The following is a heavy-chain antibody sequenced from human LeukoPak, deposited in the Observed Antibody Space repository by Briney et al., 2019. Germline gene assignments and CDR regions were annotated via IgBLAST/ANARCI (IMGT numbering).Heavy chain of an antibody. D-gene: IGHD3-9*01. J-gene: IGHJ4*02. Sequence: GGSLRLPCAASGFTYSNAWMSWVRQAPGKGLEWVGRIKSKTDGGTTDYAAPVKGRLTISRDDSKNTLYLQMNSLKTEDTAVYYCTTMTYYDILTGYPIDYWGQGTLVTVSS. CDR1: GFTYSNAW. V-gene: IGHV3-15*01. CDR3: TTMTYYDILTGYPIDY. CDR2: IKSKTDGGTT.